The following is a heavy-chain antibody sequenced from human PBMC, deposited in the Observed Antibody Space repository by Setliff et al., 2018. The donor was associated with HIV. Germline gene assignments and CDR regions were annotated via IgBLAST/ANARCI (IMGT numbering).Heavy chain of an antibody. CDR3: ARDTSATIRPLFDF. D-gene: IGHD5-12*01. V-gene: IGHV1-2*02. J-gene: IGHJ4*02. CDR1: GYTFTGYY. Sequence: ASVKVSCKASGYTFTGYYIHWLRQARGQGLEWMGWINPNSGYSKYAQKFQGRLTMTRDTSISTAYMELSRLTSDDTAVYYCARDTSATIRPLFDFWGQGTLVTVS. CDR2: INPNSGYS.